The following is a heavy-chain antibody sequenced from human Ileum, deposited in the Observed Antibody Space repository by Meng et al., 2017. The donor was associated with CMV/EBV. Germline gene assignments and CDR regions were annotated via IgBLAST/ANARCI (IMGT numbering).Heavy chain of an antibody. D-gene: IGHD3-16*02. CDR2: IKEDGSSA. J-gene: IGHJ4*02. V-gene: IGHV3-74*01. Sequence: EVQLVESGGGLVQPGESMRLSCAASGFTFRNYWMHWVRLVPGKGLLWVSRIKEDGSSATYADSVKGRFTISRDNAKATLYLQLNSLRVEDTAVYYCARGVAESLGWEMGYWGQGTLVTVSS. CDR1: GFTFRNYW. CDR3: ARGVAESLGWEMGY.